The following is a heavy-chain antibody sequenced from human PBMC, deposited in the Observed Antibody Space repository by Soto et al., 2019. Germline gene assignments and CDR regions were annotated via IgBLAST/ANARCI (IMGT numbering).Heavy chain of an antibody. CDR2: INPNSGGT. D-gene: IGHD3-9*01. V-gene: IGHV1-2*04. Sequence: QVQLVQSGAEVKKPGASVKVSCTASGYSFNDYYIHWVRQAPGQGLGWMGWINPNSGGTNYAQKFQYWLTMTGDTSINTAYVELSRLRSDDTAVYYCALDMGTDDWTLSPSYYGMDVWGQGTTVTVSS. J-gene: IGHJ6*02. CDR1: GYSFNDYY. CDR3: ALDMGTDDWTLSPSYYGMDV.